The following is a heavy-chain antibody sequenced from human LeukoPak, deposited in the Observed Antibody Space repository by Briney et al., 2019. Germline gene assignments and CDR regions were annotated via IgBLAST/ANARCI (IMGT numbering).Heavy chain of an antibody. CDR3: TRDHNWGADS. Sequence: ASVKVSCKSSGYSFTGHYMHWVRRGPGQGLEWMGWIHPNGGRTNYAPKFQGRVTMTRDTSVTTDYMELSWLTSDDTAVYYCTRDHNWGADSWGQGTLITVSS. CDR1: GYSFTGHY. V-gene: IGHV1-2*02. D-gene: IGHD7-27*01. CDR2: IHPNGGRT. J-gene: IGHJ4*02.